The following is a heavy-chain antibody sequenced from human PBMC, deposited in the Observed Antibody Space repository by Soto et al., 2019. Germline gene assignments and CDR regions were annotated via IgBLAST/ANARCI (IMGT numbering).Heavy chain of an antibody. CDR2: INPSGGST. CDR1: GYTFTSYY. D-gene: IGHD3-22*01. V-gene: IGHV1-46*01. CDR3: ARGYYDSSGYYTAGSQFDY. Sequence: ASVKVSCKASGYTFTSYYMHWVRQAPGQGLEWMGIINPSGGSTSYAQKFQGRVTMTRDTSTSTVYMELSNLRSEDTAVYYCARGYYDSSGYYTAGSQFDYCGQRPLVTVS. J-gene: IGHJ4*02.